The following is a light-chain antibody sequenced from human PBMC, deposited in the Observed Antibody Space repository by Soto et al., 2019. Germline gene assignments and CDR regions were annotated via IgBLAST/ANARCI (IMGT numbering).Light chain of an antibody. CDR2: DAS. V-gene: IGKV1-5*01. CDR1: KNINTW. CDR3: QQYNTYPLT. J-gene: IGKJ4*01. Sequence: DSQMTQSPSTLSASVGDRVTITCRASKNINTWVAWYQQKPGKAPKVLIYDASTLDGGVPSRFSGRRSGTDFTLTISSLQPSDFATYYCQQYNTYPLTFGGGTKV.